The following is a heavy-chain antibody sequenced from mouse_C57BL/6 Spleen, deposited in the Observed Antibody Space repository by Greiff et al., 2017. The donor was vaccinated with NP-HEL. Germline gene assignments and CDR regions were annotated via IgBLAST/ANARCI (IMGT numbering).Heavy chain of an antibody. Sequence: QVQLQQPGAELVRPGSSVKLSCKASGYTFTSYWMHWVKQRPIQGLEWIGNIDPSDSETHYNQKFKDKATLTVDKSSSTAYMQLSSLTSEDSAVYYCARDDTTVVAPDYAMDYWGQGTSVTVSS. CDR2: IDPSDSET. D-gene: IGHD1-1*01. J-gene: IGHJ4*01. V-gene: IGHV1-52*01. CDR3: ARDDTTVVAPDYAMDY. CDR1: GYTFTSYW.